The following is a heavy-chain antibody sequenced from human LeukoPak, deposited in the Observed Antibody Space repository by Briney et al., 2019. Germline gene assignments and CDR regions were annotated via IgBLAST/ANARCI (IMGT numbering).Heavy chain of an antibody. CDR3: ARDVTPYYYMDV. J-gene: IGHJ6*03. Sequence: LSLTCTVSGGSISSSSYYWGWIRQAPGKGLEWVSYISSSGDTIYYADSVKGRFTISRDNAKNSLYLQMNSLRAEDTAVYYCARDVTPYYYMDVWGKGTTVTISS. CDR2: ISSSGDTI. V-gene: IGHV3-11*01. CDR1: GGSISSSSYY. D-gene: IGHD3-16*02.